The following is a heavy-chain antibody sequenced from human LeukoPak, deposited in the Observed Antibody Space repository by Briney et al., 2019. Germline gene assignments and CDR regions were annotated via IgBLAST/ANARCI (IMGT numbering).Heavy chain of an antibody. CDR3: ARGEQQLTLDY. Sequence: SETLSLTCTVSGGSISSYYWSWIRQPPGKGLEWIGYIYYSGSTNYNPSLKSRVTISVDTSKNQFSLKLSSVTAADTAVYYCARGEQQLTLDYWGQGTLVTVSS. CDR2: IYYSGST. CDR1: GGSISSYY. V-gene: IGHV4-59*01. D-gene: IGHD6-13*01. J-gene: IGHJ4*02.